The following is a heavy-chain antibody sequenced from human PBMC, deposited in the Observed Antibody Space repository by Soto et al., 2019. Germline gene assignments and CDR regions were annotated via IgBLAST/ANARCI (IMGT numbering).Heavy chain of an antibody. CDR1: GFTFSSYA. V-gene: IGHV3-30-3*01. CDR2: ISYDGSNK. CDR3: ARCRRVVATITAFDI. D-gene: IGHD5-12*01. Sequence: QVQLVESGGGVVQPGRSLRLSCAASGFTFSSYAMHWVRQAPGKGLEWVAVISYDGSNKYYADSVKGRFTISRDNSKNTLYLQMNSLRAEDTAVYYCARCRRVVATITAFDIWGQGPMVTVSS. J-gene: IGHJ3*02.